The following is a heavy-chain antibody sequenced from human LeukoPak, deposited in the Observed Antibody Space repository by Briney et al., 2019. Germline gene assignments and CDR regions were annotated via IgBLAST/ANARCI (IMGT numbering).Heavy chain of an antibody. J-gene: IGHJ4*02. Sequence: PGGSLRLSCAASGYTVSSNYMSWVRQAPGKGLEWVSVIYSGGTTYYADSMKGRFTISRDNSKNTLYLQMNSLRAEDTAVYYCARDRYDFWSGTFDYWGQGTLVTVSS. D-gene: IGHD3-3*01. CDR3: ARDRYDFWSGTFDY. CDR2: IYSGGTT. V-gene: IGHV3-53*01. CDR1: GYTVSSNY.